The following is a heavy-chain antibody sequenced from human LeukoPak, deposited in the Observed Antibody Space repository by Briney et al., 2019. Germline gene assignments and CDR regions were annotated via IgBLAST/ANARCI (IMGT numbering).Heavy chain of an antibody. V-gene: IGHV3-23*01. CDR2: ISGSGDST. Sequence: GGSLSLSCAVSVFIFSNYAMNRVRQAPGKGLEWVSAISGSGDSTYYADSVKGRFTISRDNSKNTLSLQMNSLRAEDTAVYYCAKDPDYYASGPIWGQGTMVTVSS. CDR3: AKDPDYYASGPI. CDR1: VFIFSNYA. J-gene: IGHJ3*02. D-gene: IGHD3-10*01.